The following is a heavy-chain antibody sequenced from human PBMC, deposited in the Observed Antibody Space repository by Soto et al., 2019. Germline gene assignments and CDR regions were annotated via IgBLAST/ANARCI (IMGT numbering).Heavy chain of an antibody. V-gene: IGHV1-2*02. Sequence: ASVKVSCKASGGTFSSYAISWVRQAPGQGLEWMGWINPNSGGTNYAQKFQGRVTMTRDTSISTAYMELSRLRSDDTAVYYCAVISDAFDIWGQGTMVTVSS. J-gene: IGHJ3*02. D-gene: IGHD3-10*01. CDR1: GGTFSSYA. CDR2: INPNSGGT. CDR3: AVISDAFDI.